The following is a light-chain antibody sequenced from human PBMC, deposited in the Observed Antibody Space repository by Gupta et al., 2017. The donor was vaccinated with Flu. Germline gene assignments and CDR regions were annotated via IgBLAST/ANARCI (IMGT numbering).Light chain of an antibody. J-gene: IGKJ4*01. CDR3: QRTSSLPIT. V-gene: IGKV6-21*01. CDR2: YAS. CDR1: QNIGDS. Sequence: EIVLTRLPALQSATPNEKFTTTFRASQNIGDSLHWLQQTPGQSPKVLIKYASQYFSGVPSRFSSSSFAADFTLTIKVLDAEDAATYCIQRTSSLPITFGGGTRLEIK.